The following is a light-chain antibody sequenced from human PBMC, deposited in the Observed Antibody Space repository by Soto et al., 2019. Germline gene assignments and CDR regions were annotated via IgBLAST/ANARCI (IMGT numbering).Light chain of an antibody. CDR3: QQHDNSPWM. J-gene: IGKJ1*01. Sequence: EVVLTQSPGTLSLPPGERATLSCRASQSVSNTYVAWYQHIPGQTPRLLIYGASNRATGIPDRFSGSGSGTDFTLTISRLEPEDFAVYYCQQHDNSPWMFGQGTKVDIK. CDR1: QSVSNTY. V-gene: IGKV3-20*01. CDR2: GAS.